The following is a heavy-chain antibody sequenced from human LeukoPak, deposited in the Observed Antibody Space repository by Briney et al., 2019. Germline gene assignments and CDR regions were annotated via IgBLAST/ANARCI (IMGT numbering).Heavy chain of an antibody. CDR2: ISYDGSNT. CDR1: GFTVSSYA. Sequence: GGSLRFACAASGFTVSSYAMQWVRQAPGKGLEWVAVISYDGSNTYYADSVKGRFTISRDNSKNTLYLQMNSLRVEDTAVYHCAKDLEPYTSGWYGNYWGQGTLVTGSS. D-gene: IGHD6-19*01. V-gene: IGHV3-30*18. CDR3: AKDLEPYTSGWYGNY. J-gene: IGHJ4*02.